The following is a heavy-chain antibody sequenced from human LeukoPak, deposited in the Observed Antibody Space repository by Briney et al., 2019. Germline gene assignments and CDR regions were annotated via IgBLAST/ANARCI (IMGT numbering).Heavy chain of an antibody. CDR1: GFTFSSYW. V-gene: IGHV3-74*01. D-gene: IGHD6-6*01. Sequence: PGGSLRLSCAASGFTFSSYWMHWVRQAPGKGLMWVSRINTDGSTTNYADSVKGRFTISRDNAKNTLYLQMNSLRAEDTAVYYCATDRSSIALRPHWGQGTQVTVSS. CDR3: ATDRSSIALRPH. J-gene: IGHJ4*02. CDR2: INTDGSTT.